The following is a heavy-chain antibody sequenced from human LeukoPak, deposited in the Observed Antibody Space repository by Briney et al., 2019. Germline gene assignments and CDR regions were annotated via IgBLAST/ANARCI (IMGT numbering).Heavy chain of an antibody. D-gene: IGHD3-10*01. CDR3: TNRGNDY. CDR1: GFTFSSYG. CDR2: IRSNGGTT. V-gene: IGHV3-23*01. J-gene: IGHJ4*02. Sequence: PGGSLRLSCAASGFTFSSYGMTWVRQAPGKGLEWVSTIRSNGGTTYYADSVKGRFTISRDNSKNTLYLQMNSLRAEDTAVYYCTNRGNDYWGQGTLVTVSS.